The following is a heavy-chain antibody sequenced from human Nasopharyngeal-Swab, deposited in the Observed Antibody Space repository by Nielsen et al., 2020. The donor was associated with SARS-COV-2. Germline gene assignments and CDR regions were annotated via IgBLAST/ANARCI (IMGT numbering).Heavy chain of an antibody. Sequence: SDTLSLTCTVSGDSIDYSTFYWGWIRQPPGKGLESIGNIYYNWNTYQNPSLKSRLTISVDKSKNQFSLQLSSVTAADTAVYYCVRSSSWYYFDYWAQGTQVTVSS. D-gene: IGHD6-13*01. CDR3: VRSSSWYYFDY. CDR1: GDSIDYSTFY. CDR2: IYYNWNT. V-gene: IGHV4-39*01. J-gene: IGHJ4*02.